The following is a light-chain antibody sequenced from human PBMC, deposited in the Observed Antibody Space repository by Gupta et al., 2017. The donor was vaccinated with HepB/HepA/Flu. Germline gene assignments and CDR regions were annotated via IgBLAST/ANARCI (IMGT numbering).Light chain of an antibody. V-gene: IGKV3-11*01. CDR1: QSVGTY. CDR2: DAS. CDR3: QQHSDWPLFT. Sequence: EIVLTQSPATLSLSPGERATLSCRATQSVGTYLAWYQHKPGQAPRLLIYDASNRATGIPARFSGSGNGTDFTLTISSREPEDFAVYYCQQHSDWPLFTFGHGTKVDIK. J-gene: IGKJ3*01.